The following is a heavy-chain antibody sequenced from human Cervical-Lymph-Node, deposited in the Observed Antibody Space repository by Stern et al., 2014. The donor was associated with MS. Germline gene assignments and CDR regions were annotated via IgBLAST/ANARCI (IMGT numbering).Heavy chain of an antibody. CDR3: VHRRVRKGPVYYFDY. CDR2: IYWDDDE. Sequence: QVTLKESGPTLVKPPQTLTLTCTLSGLSLSTSGVGMGWIRQPPGKALEWLAPIYWDDDERYSPSLRSRLTITKDTSKNQVVLTLTSMDPVDTATYYCVHRRVRKGPVYYFDYWGQGTLVTVSS. V-gene: IGHV2-5*02. CDR1: GLSLSTSGVG. D-gene: IGHD3-10*01. J-gene: IGHJ4*02.